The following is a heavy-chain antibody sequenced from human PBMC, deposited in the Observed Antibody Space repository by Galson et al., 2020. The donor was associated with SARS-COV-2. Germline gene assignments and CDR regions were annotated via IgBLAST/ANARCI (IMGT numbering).Heavy chain of an antibody. CDR1: GFTFSNYV. CDR3: ARGGEWELPYYFDY. Sequence: GSLRLSCAASGFTFSNYVMHWVRQAPGKGPEWVAVISSDGSNSFYADSLKGRFTISRDNSKSTLYLQMNSLRAEDTAFYYCARGGEWELPYYFDYWGQGTLVTVSS. CDR2: ISSDGSNS. J-gene: IGHJ4*02. V-gene: IGHV3-30*04. D-gene: IGHD1-26*01.